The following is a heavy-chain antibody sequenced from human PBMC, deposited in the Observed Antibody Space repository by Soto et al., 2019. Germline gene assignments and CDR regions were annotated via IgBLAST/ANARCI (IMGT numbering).Heavy chain of an antibody. J-gene: IGHJ5*02. CDR2: IDANSGKI. D-gene: IGHD3-16*01. Sequence: GGSLRLSCAASGFAFGTYGTTWVRQAPGRGLEWVSGIDANSGKIFYADSVRGRFIISRDNSKNTLYLQMNSLRAEDTAVYYCAKGYDYVSNWFDPWGQGTLVTVSS. CDR3: AKGYDYVSNWFDP. CDR1: GFAFGTYG. V-gene: IGHV3-23*05.